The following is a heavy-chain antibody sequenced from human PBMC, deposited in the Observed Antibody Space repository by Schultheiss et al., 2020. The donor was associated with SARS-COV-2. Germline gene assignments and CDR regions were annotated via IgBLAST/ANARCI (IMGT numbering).Heavy chain of an antibody. CDR1: GYAIGSDYY. D-gene: IGHD6-25*01. V-gene: IGHV4-38-2*01. J-gene: IGHJ6*02. CDR2: MFHSGYI. CDR3: ASSIVMAAMDV. Sequence: SQTLSLTCAVSGYAIGSDYYWGWIRQPPGKGLEWVGGMFHSGYIYYNSSLKGRVTISVDTSKNQFSLKLSSVTAADTAVYYCASSIVMAAMDVWGQGTTVTVSS.